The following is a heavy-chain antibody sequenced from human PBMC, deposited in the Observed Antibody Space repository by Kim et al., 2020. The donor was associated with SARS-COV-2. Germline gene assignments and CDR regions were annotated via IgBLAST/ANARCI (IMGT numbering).Heavy chain of an antibody. Sequence: GGSLRLSCAASGFSVSSDYMSWVRQAPGKGLEWVSVIYSGGDEYYADSVKGRFTISRDNSKNTLSLQMNSLRVEDTAMYYCARAPGLPNGMVDWGQGTTVIVSS. CDR3: ARAPGLPNGMVD. CDR2: IYSGGDE. CDR1: GFSVSSDY. V-gene: IGHV3-53*01. J-gene: IGHJ6*02.